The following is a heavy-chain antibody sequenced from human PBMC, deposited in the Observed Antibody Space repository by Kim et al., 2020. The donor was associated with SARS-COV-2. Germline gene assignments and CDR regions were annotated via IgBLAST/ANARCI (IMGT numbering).Heavy chain of an antibody. CDR3: AKNRAGDLSRGAFDI. Sequence: DSVKGRFTISRDNAKNSLYLQMNSLRAEDTALYYCAKNRAGDLSRGAFDIWGQGTMVTVSS. V-gene: IGHV3-9*01. D-gene: IGHD3-16*02. J-gene: IGHJ3*02.